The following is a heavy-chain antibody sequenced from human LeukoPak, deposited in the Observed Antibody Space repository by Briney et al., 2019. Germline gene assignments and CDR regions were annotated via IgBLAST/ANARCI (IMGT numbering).Heavy chain of an antibody. V-gene: IGHV3-23*01. Sequence: PGGSLRLSCAASGFTFSSYAMSWVRQAPGKGLEWVSAISGSGGSTYYADSVKGRFTISRDNSKNTLYLQMNSLRAEDTAVYYCAKDLPLTRATAMVTEWFDPWGQGTLVTVSS. J-gene: IGHJ5*02. CDR3: AKDLPLTRATAMVTEWFDP. CDR2: ISGSGGST. D-gene: IGHD5-18*01. CDR1: GFTFSSYA.